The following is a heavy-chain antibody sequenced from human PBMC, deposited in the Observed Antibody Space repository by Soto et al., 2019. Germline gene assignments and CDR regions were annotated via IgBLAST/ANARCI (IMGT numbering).Heavy chain of an antibody. D-gene: IGHD2-2*03. V-gene: IGHV4-34*01. Sequence: QVQLQQWGAGLLKPSETLSLTCAVYGGSFNTYYWSWIRQPPGKGLEWIGEINHSGSTNYNPSLKXRXTIXVDTSKNQFSLKLSSVTAADTAVYYCARGWITHTYWGQGTLVTVSS. CDR2: INHSGST. J-gene: IGHJ4*02. CDR3: ARGWITHTY. CDR1: GGSFNTYY.